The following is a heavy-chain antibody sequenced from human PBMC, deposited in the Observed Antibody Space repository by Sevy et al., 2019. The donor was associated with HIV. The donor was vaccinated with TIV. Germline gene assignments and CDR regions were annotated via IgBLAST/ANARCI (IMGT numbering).Heavy chain of an antibody. J-gene: IGHJ6*02. D-gene: IGHD2-15*01. Sequence: GGSLRLSCAASGFTFSSYGMHWVRQAPGKGLEWVAVIWYDGSNKYYADSVKGRFTISRDNSKNTLYLQMNSLRAEVTAVYYCARGRDPCSGGSCYPLSERDYYYYYGMDVWGQGTTVTVSS. CDR2: IWYDGSNK. CDR3: ARGRDPCSGGSCYPLSERDYYYYYGMDV. V-gene: IGHV3-33*01. CDR1: GFTFSSYG.